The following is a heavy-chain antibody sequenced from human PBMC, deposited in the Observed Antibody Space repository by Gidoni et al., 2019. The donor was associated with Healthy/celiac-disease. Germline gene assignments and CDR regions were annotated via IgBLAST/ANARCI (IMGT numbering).Heavy chain of an antibody. CDR1: GGSFSSSSYY. Sequence: QLQLQESGPGLVKPSETLSLTCTVYGGSFSSSSYYWGWLRQPPGKGLEWLGSIYYSGSTYYNPSLKSRITIFVGTSKNQFSLKLNSVTAADTAVYYCARTGSGSYYNVPYYYYYMDVWGKGTTVTVSS. J-gene: IGHJ6*03. CDR3: ARTGSGSYYNVPYYYYYMDV. CDR2: IYYSGST. V-gene: IGHV4-39*01. D-gene: IGHD3-10*01.